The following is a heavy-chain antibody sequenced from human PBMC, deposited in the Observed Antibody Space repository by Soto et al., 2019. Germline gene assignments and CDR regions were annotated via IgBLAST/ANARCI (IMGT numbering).Heavy chain of an antibody. D-gene: IGHD3-9*01. CDR2: ISGSGGST. V-gene: IGHV3-23*01. CDR1: GFTFSSYV. CDR3: ANGRYFEWLWPDNWFDH. J-gene: IGHJ5*02. Sequence: PGGSLRLSCAASGFTFSSYVMSWVRQAPGKGLEWVSAISGSGGSTYYADSVKGRFTISRDNSKNTLYLQMNSLRAEDTAVYYCANGRYFEWLWPDNWFDHWGEGTLVTVSS.